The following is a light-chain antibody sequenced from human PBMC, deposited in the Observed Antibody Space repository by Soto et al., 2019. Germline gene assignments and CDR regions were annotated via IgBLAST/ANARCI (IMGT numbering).Light chain of an antibody. V-gene: IGKV3-20*01. CDR1: QSVSSSY. Sequence: EIVLTQSPGTLSLSPGERATLSCRASQSVSSSYLAWYQQKPGQAPRLLIYGASSRATGIPDRFSGSGSGADFTLTISRLVPEDFVVYYCQEYGSSLLTFGGGTKEEIK. J-gene: IGKJ4*01. CDR2: GAS. CDR3: QEYGSSLLT.